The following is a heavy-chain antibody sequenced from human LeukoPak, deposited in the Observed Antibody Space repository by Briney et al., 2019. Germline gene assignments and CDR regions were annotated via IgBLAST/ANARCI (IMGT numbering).Heavy chain of an antibody. J-gene: IGHJ6*03. CDR3: ARGRQQLAEPPSTNYYYYYMDV. D-gene: IGHD6-13*01. V-gene: IGHV1-69*01. CDR1: GGTFSSYA. Sequence: GASVKVSCKASGGTFSSYAISWVRQAPGQGLEWMGGIIPIFATTNYAQKFQGRVTITADESTSTAYMELSSLRSEDTAMYYCARGRQQLAEPPSTNYYYYYMDVWGKGTTVTVSS. CDR2: IIPIFATT.